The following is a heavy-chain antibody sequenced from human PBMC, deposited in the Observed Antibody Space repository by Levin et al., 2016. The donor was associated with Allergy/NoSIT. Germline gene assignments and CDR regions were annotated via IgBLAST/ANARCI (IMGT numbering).Heavy chain of an antibody. D-gene: IGHD5-18*01. CDR3: AREGQPPRLGYSYGYGHAFDI. CDR2: INPSGGST. Sequence: ASVKVSCKASGYTFTSYYMHWVRQAPGQGLEWMGIINPSGGSTSYAQKFQGRVTMTRDTSTSTVYMELSSLRSEDTAVYYCAREGQPPRLGYSYGYGHAFDIWGQGTMVTVSS. CDR1: GYTFTSYY. V-gene: IGHV1-46*03. J-gene: IGHJ3*02.